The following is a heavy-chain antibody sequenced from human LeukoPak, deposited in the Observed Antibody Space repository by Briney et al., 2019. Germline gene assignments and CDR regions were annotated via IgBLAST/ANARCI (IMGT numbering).Heavy chain of an antibody. CDR1: GGTFSSYA. J-gene: IGHJ4*02. CDR3: AREHCSGGSCSYFFDY. CDR2: IIPIFGTA. Sequence: SVKVSCKASGGTFSSYAISWVRQAPGHGLEWMGGIIPIFGTANYAQKFQGRVTITTDESTSTAYMELSSLRSEDTAVYYCAREHCSGGSCSYFFDYWGQGTLVTVSS. V-gene: IGHV1-69*05. D-gene: IGHD2-15*01.